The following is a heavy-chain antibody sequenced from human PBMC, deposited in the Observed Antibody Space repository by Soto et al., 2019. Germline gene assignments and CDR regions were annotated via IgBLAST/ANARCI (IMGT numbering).Heavy chain of an antibody. V-gene: IGHV4-31*03. Sequence: SETLSLTCTVSGGSISSGGYYWSWIRQHPGKGLEWIGYIYYSGSTYYNPSLKSRVTISVDTSKNQFSLKLSSVTAADTAVYYCARDPGYCSSTSCYFYGKDVWGQGTAVTVSS. J-gene: IGHJ6*02. CDR1: GGSISSGGYY. CDR3: ARDPGYCSSTSCYFYGKDV. D-gene: IGHD2-2*01. CDR2: IYYSGST.